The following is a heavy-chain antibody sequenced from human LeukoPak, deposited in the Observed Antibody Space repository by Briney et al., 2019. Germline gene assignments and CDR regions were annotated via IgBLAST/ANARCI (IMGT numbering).Heavy chain of an antibody. J-gene: IGHJ4*02. V-gene: IGHV3-15*01. Sequence: GGSLRLSCTASGFTFGDYAMSWFRQAPGKGLEWVGRIKSKTDGGTTDYAAPVKGRFTISRDDSKNTLYLQMNSLKTEDTAVYYCTTVLYYYDSSGYSPDGYWGQGTLVTVSS. D-gene: IGHD3-22*01. CDR1: GFTFGDYA. CDR2: IKSKTDGGTT. CDR3: TTVLYYYDSSGYSPDGY.